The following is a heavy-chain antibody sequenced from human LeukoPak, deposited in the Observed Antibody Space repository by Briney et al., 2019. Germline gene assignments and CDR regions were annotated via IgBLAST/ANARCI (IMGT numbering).Heavy chain of an antibody. CDR3: ARDGGYCSSTSCPPFDY. CDR1: GGSISSYY. D-gene: IGHD2-2*01. CDR2: IYTSGST. Sequence: PSETLSLTCTVSGGSISSYYWSWTRQPAGKGLEWIGRIYTSGSTNYNPSLKSRVTMSVDTSKKQFSLKLSSVTAADTAVYYCARDGGYCSSTSCPPFDYWGQGTLATVSS. V-gene: IGHV4-4*07. J-gene: IGHJ4*02.